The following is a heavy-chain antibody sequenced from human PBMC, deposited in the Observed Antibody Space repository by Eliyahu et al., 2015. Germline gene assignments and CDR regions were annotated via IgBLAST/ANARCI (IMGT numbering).Heavy chain of an antibody. Sequence: QVQLQQWGAGLLKPSETLSLTCAVYGGSFSGYSWSWIRQPPGKGLEWIGEINHSGSTKYNPPLKSRLTISVDTSKNQVSLKLRSVTAADTAVYYCARVGYYYDSSGYHRXPFDYWGQGTLVTVSS. D-gene: IGHD3-22*01. V-gene: IGHV4-34*01. CDR3: ARVGYYYDSSGYHRXPFDY. CDR1: GGSFSGYS. CDR2: INHSGST. J-gene: IGHJ4*02.